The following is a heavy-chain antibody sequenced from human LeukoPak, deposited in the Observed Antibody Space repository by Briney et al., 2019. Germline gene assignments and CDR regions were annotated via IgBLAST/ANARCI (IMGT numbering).Heavy chain of an antibody. V-gene: IGHV3-33*06. CDR2: IWSDGTEQ. CDR3: AKDAERGFDYSNSLQY. Sequence: GGSLGLSCAASGFTYSHYGMHWVRQAPGKGLEWVAVIWSDGTEQYYADAVKGRFTISRDNSRNTLYLQMNSLRAEDTAVYYCAKDAERGFDYSNSLQYWGQGTLVTVSS. CDR1: GFTYSHYG. J-gene: IGHJ4*02. D-gene: IGHD4-11*01.